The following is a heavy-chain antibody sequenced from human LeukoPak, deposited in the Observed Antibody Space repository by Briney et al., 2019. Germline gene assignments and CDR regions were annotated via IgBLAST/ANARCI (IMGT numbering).Heavy chain of an antibody. V-gene: IGHV1-2*02. CDR2: INANSGET. CDR3: ATGVDMIWFALQS. Sequence: SVKVSCKTSGYTFSGYYLNWVRQAPGQGLEWMGWINANSGETNYAQKFQGRVTMTRDTSISTAYMELSRLNSDDTAVYYCATGVDMIWFALQSWGQGTLVSVSS. J-gene: IGHJ5*02. D-gene: IGHD3-10*01. CDR1: GYTFSGYY.